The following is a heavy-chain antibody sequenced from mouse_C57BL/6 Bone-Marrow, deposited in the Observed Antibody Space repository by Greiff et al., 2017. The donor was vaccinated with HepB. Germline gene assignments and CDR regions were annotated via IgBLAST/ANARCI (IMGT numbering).Heavy chain of an antibody. J-gene: IGHJ3*01. V-gene: IGHV1-61*01. CDR1: GYTFTSYW. CDR2: IYPSDSET. D-gene: IGHD1-1*01. Sequence: VQLQQSGPELVKPGSSVKLSCKASGYTFTSYWMEWVKQRPGQGLEWIGNIYPSDSETHYNQKFKDKATLTVDKSSSTAYMQLSSLTSEDSAVYYCARLVTTVVAPFAYWGQGTLVTVSA. CDR3: ARLVTTVVAPFAY.